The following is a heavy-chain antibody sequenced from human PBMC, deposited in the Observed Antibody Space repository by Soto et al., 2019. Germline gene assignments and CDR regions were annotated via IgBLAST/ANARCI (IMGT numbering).Heavy chain of an antibody. CDR2: IYHSGST. V-gene: IGHV4-30-2*01. CDR3: CRAKVTTFVVVIIVYSCDI. J-gene: IGHJ3*02. CDR1: GGSISSGGYS. D-gene: IGHD3-3*01. Sequence: QLQLQESGSGLVKPSQTLSLTCAVSGGSISSGGYSWSWIRQPPGKGLEWIGYIYHSGSTYYNPSLESPVTISVDGSKNHVTLQMRVVAAADTARYCFCRAKVTTFVVVIIVYSCDIWGQGRMVTVSS.